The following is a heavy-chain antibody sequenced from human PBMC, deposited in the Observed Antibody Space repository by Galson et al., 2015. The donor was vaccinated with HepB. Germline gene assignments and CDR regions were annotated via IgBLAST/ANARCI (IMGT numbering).Heavy chain of an antibody. Sequence: SLRLSCAASGFTFSSYSMNWVRQAPGKGLEWVSSISSSSSYIYYADSVKGRFTISRDNAKNSLYLQMNSLRAEDTAVYYCARDKGGYDWYFDLWGRGTLVTVSS. CDR1: GFTFSSYS. CDR3: ARDKGGYDWYFDL. J-gene: IGHJ2*01. CDR2: ISSSSSYI. D-gene: IGHD5-12*01. V-gene: IGHV3-21*01.